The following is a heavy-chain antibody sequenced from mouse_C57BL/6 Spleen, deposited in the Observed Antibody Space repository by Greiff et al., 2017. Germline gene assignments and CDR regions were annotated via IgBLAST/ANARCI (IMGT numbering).Heavy chain of an antibody. CDR1: GFNIKDDY. Sequence: EVQLVESGAELVRPGASVKLSCTASGFNIKDDYMHWVKQRPEQSLEWIGWIDPENGDTEYASKFQGKATITADTSSNTAYLQLSSLTSEDTAVYYCTTRDYGSAMDYWGQGTSVTVSS. V-gene: IGHV14-4*01. D-gene: IGHD1-1*01. CDR2: IDPENGDT. J-gene: IGHJ4*01. CDR3: TTRDYGSAMDY.